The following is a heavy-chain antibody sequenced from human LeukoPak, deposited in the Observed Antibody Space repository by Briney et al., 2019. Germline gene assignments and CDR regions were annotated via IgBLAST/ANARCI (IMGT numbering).Heavy chain of an antibody. V-gene: IGHV4-59*12. J-gene: IGHJ5*02. CDR3: ARLNIVVVTAGWFDP. Sequence: PSETLSLTCTVSGGSINTYYWSWIRQPPGKGLEWIGYIYYSGSTNYNPSLKSRVTISVDTSKNQFSLKLSSVTAADTAVYYCARLNIVVVTAGWFDPWGQGTLVTVSS. CDR1: GGSINTYY. CDR2: IYYSGST. D-gene: IGHD2-21*02.